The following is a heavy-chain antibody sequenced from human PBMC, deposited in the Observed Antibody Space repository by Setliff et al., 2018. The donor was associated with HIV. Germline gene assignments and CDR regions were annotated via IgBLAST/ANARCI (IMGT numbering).Heavy chain of an antibody. CDR2: ISPDGKTI. V-gene: IGHV3-48*04. J-gene: IGHJ4*02. Sequence: GESLKISCAASGLTFSMYWMSWVRQAPGKGLEFAAHISPDGKTIHFADAVKGRFTISRDNAKNTVYLHMNSLRAEDTAVYYCARHYDIWSGSEFPGYWGQGTLVTVSS. CDR1: GLTFSMYW. D-gene: IGHD3-3*01. CDR3: ARHYDIWSGSEFPGY.